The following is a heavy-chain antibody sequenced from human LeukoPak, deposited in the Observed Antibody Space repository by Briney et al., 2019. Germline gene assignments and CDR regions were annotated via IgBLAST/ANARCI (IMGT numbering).Heavy chain of an antibody. V-gene: IGHV3-30*18. CDR3: AKGKPYAFDI. J-gene: IGHJ3*02. Sequence: PGGSLRLSCAASGFTFSSYGMHWVRQAPGKGLEWVAVISYDGSNKYYADSVKGRFTISRDNSKNTLYLQMNSLRAEDMAVYYCAKGKPYAFDIWGQGTMVTVSS. CDR1: GFTFSSYG. CDR2: ISYDGSNK.